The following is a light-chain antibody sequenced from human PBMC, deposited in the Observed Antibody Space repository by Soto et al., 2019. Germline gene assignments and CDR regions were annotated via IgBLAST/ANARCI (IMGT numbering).Light chain of an antibody. CDR2: GAS. CDR3: QQYDYLIT. CDR1: QSVSSSY. V-gene: IGKV3-20*01. J-gene: IGKJ5*01. Sequence: DIVLTQSPGTLSLTPRERATPSAGPSQSVSSSYLAWYQQKPGQAPRLLISGASNRATGIPDRFSGSGSGTDFTLTISRLEPEDFAVYYCQQYDYLITYGQGTRLEIK.